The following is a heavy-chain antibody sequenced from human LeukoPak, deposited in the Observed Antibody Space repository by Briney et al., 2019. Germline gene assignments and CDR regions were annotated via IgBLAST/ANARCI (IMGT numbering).Heavy chain of an antibody. CDR1: GGSFSGYY. D-gene: IGHD3-10*01. CDR2: INHSGST. CDR3: ARHPPRYYYGSGSYYVGFDY. V-gene: IGHV4-34*01. Sequence: PSETLSLTCAVYGGSFSGYYWSWIRQPPGKGLEWIGEINHSGSTNYNPSLKSRVTISVDTSKNQFSLKLSSVTAADTAVYYCARHPPRYYYGSGSYYVGFDYWGQGTLVTVSS. J-gene: IGHJ4*02.